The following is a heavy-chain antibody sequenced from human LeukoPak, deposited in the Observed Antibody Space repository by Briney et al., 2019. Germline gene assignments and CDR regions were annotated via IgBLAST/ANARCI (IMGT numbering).Heavy chain of an antibody. Sequence: ASVKVSCKASGYTFTGYYMHWVRQAPGQGLEWMGWINPNSGGTNYAQKFQGRVTMTRDTSISTAYMELSRLRSDGTAVYYCARDPCCSGGSCRDWFDPWGQGTLVTVSS. D-gene: IGHD2-15*01. CDR1: GYTFTGYY. CDR2: INPNSGGT. V-gene: IGHV1-2*02. CDR3: ARDPCCSGGSCRDWFDP. J-gene: IGHJ5*02.